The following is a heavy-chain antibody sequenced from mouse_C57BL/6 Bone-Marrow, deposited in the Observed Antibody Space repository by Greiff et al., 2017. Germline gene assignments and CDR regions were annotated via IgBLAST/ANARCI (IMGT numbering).Heavy chain of an antibody. CDR3: AIQGDY. J-gene: IGHJ4*01. CDR2: IDPSDSYT. CDR1: GYTFTSYW. Sequence: QVQLQQPGAELVMPGASVKLSCKASGYTFTSYWMHWVKQRHGQGLEWIGEIDPSDSYTNYNQKLKGKSTLTVDKSSSTAYMQLSSLTSEDSAVYYCAIQGDYWGQGTSVTVSS. V-gene: IGHV1-69*01.